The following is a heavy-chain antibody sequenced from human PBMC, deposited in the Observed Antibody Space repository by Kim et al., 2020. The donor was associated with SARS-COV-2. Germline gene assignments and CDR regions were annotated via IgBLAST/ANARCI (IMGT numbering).Heavy chain of an antibody. J-gene: IGHJ4*02. Sequence: SETLSLTCTVSGGSVSSGSYYWSWIRQPPGKGLEWIGYIYYSGSTNYNPSLKSRVTISIDTSKNQFSLKLSSVTAADTAVYFCARDSPSDAVPGTSYFDYWGQGTLVTVSS. D-gene: IGHD6-19*01. CDR1: GGSVSSGSYY. CDR3: ARDSPSDAVPGTSYFDY. CDR2: IYYSGST. V-gene: IGHV4-61*01.